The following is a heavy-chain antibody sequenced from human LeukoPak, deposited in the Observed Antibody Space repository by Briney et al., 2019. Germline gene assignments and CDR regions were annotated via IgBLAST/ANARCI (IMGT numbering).Heavy chain of an antibody. CDR3: ARIVRVFPDAFDI. J-gene: IGHJ3*02. D-gene: IGHD2-8*01. CDR1: GGSISSGGYY. Sequence: SQTLSLTCTVSGGSISSGGYYWSWIRQPPGKGLEWIGYIYYSGSTNYNPSLKSRVTISVDTSKNQFSLKLSSVTAADTAVYYCARIVRVFPDAFDIWGQGTMVTVSS. V-gene: IGHV4-61*08. CDR2: IYYSGST.